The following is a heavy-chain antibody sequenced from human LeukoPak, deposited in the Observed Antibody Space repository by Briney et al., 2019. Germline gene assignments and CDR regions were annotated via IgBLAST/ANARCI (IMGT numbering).Heavy chain of an antibody. CDR1: GFIFSNAW. Sequence: GGSLRLSCAASGFIFSNAWMAWVRQAPGKGLEWVGRIKSKTDGGTTDYAAPVKGRFTISRDDSKNTLYLQMNSPKTEDTAVYFCATSSGWTGTFDYWGQGTLVTVSS. D-gene: IGHD6-19*01. J-gene: IGHJ4*02. V-gene: IGHV3-15*01. CDR3: ATSSGWTGTFDY. CDR2: IKSKTDGGTT.